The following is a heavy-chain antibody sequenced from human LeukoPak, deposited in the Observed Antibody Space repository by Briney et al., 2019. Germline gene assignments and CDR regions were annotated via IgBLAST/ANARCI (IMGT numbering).Heavy chain of an antibody. CDR3: VRGASKWEPLSPFDY. CDR2: IKTNSDGT. J-gene: IGHJ4*02. Sequence: ASVKLSCTTSESTFTDYYMNWLRQAPGQGLEWMGRIKTNSDGTNKQHNFQGRGTMTRYTSITTLYMELSRLISDDTPTHHCVRGASKWEPLSPFDYGGQGTLVTGSS. D-gene: IGHD1-26*01. CDR1: ESTFTDYY. V-gene: IGHV1-2*07.